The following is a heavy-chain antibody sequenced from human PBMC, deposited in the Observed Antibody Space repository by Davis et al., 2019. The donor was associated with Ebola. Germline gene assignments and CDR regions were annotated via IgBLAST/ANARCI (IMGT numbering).Heavy chain of an antibody. CDR2: ISSNGGST. Sequence: GESLKISCAASGFTFSSYWMSWVRQAPGKGLEYVSAISSNGGSTYYANSVKGRFTISRDNSKNTLYLQMGSLRAEDMAVYYCARGGSAAAAYYYGMDVWGQGTTVTVSS. CDR3: ARGGSAAAAYYYGMDV. V-gene: IGHV3-64*01. J-gene: IGHJ6*02. CDR1: GFTFSSYW. D-gene: IGHD6-13*01.